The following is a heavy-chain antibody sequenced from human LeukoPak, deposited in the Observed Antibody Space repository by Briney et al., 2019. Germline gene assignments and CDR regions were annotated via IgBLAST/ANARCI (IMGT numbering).Heavy chain of an antibody. Sequence: GGSLRLSCAASGFTFSSYAMSWVRQAPGKGLEWVSAISGSGGSTYYADSVKGRFTISRDNSKNTLYLQMNSLRAEDTAVYYCARGYCSSTSCPFDPWGQGTLVTVSS. J-gene: IGHJ5*02. CDR3: ARGYCSSTSCPFDP. CDR1: GFTFSSYA. D-gene: IGHD2-2*01. V-gene: IGHV3-23*01. CDR2: ISGSGGST.